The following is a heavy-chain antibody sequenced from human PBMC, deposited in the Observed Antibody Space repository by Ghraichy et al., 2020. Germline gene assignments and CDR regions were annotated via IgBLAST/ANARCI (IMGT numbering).Heavy chain of an antibody. CDR1: GDSFISNNW. J-gene: IGHJ3*01. CDR3: AREPRFAPSADSPMIGAFDV. CDR2: IYHSEST. D-gene: IGHD3-16*01. V-gene: IGHV4-4*02. Sequence: SETLSLTCAVSGDSFISNNWWSWVRQPPGKGLEWIGEIYHSESTNYNPSLKSRVVISIDKSKNEFSLRLNSVTAADTAVYFCAREPRFAPSADSPMIGAFDVWGLGTKVIVSS.